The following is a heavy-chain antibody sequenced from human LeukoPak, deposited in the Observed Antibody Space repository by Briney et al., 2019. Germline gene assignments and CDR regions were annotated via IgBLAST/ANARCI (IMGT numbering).Heavy chain of an antibody. CDR3: GRWGVNAGLDR. J-gene: IGHJ5*02. CDR2: ISPDGSDK. CDR1: GFTFSSYA. D-gene: IGHD3-10*01. Sequence: GGSLRLSCAASGFTFSSYAMSWVRQAPGKGLDGVANISPDGSDKYYVDSVRGRFTISRDNAQNSVNLQMNSLRAEDSAVYYCGRWGVNAGLDRWGQGTLVSVAS. V-gene: IGHV3-7*01.